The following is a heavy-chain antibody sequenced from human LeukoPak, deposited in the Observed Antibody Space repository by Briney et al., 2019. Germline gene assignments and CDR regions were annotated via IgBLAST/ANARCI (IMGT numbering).Heavy chain of an antibody. D-gene: IGHD2-2*01. V-gene: IGHV3-23*01. J-gene: IGHJ4*02. Sequence: GGSLRLSCAASGFTFSSYAMSWVRQAPGKGLEWVSAISGSGGSTYYADSVKGRFTISRDNSKNTLYLQMNSLRAEDTAVYYCAKPYCSSTSCYRGYFDYWGQGTLVTVSS. CDR3: AKPYCSSTSCYRGYFDY. CDR1: GFTFSSYA. CDR2: ISGSGGST.